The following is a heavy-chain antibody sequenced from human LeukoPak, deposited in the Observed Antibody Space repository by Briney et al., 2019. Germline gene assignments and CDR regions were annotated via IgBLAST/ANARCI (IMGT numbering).Heavy chain of an antibody. D-gene: IGHD5-18*01. CDR1: GFTVSSNY. CDR3: ASSPGHGYSYGYYYYGMDV. Sequence: PGGSLRLSCAASGFTVSSNYMSWVRQAPGKGLEWVSVIYSGGSTYYADSVKGRFTISRHNSKNTLYLQMNSLRAEDTAVYYCASSPGHGYSYGYYYYGMDVWGQGTTVTVSS. CDR2: IYSGGST. V-gene: IGHV3-53*04. J-gene: IGHJ6*02.